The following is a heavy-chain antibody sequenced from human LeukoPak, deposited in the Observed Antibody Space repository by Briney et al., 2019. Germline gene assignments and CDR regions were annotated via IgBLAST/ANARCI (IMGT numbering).Heavy chain of an antibody. Sequence: GGSLRLSCAASGFAFDTYSMTWVRQAPGKGLEWVSSISSWSSFIYSADSVTGRFTISRDNATNSLYLQMNSLRAEDTAVYYCARAGSTNSWFDPWGQGTLVIVSS. CDR2: ISSWSSFI. J-gene: IGHJ5*02. CDR3: ARAGSTNSWFDP. V-gene: IGHV3-21*01. D-gene: IGHD2-2*01. CDR1: GFAFDTYS.